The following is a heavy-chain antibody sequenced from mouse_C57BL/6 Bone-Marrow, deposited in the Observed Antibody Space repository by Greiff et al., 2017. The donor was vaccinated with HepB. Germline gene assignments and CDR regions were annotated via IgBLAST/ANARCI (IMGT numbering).Heavy chain of an antibody. CDR1: GYTFTSYG. CDR3: ARGDYYGSRWDFDY. CDR2: IYPRSGNT. J-gene: IGHJ2*01. V-gene: IGHV1-81*01. Sequence: QVQLQQSGAELARPGASVKLSCKASGYTFTSYGISWVKQRTGQGLEWIVEIYPRSGNTYYNEKFKGKATLTADKSSSTAYMELRSLTSEDSAVYFCARGDYYGSRWDFDYWGQGTTLTVSS. D-gene: IGHD1-1*01.